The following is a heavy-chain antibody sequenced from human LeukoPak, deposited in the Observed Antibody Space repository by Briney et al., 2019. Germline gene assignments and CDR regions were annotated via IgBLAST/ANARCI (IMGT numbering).Heavy chain of an antibody. Sequence: GGSLRLSCAASGFTFSNAWMSWVRQAPGKGLEWVGRIKSKTDGGTTDYAAPVKGGFTISRDDSKNTLYLQMNSLKTEDTAVYYCTTARYSGSYLEDYWGQGTLVTVSS. J-gene: IGHJ4*02. CDR3: TTARYSGSYLEDY. CDR2: IKSKTDGGTT. CDR1: GFTFSNAW. D-gene: IGHD1-26*01. V-gene: IGHV3-15*01.